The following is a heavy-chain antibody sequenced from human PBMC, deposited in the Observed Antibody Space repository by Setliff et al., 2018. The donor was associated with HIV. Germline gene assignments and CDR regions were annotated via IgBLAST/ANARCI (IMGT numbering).Heavy chain of an antibody. J-gene: IGHJ6*02. Sequence: GESLKISCKGSGYSFTSYWIGWVRQMPGKGLEWMGIIYPGDSDTRYSPSFQGQVTISADKSISTAYLQWSSLKASDTAMYYCAQLTPRTHYFYGMDVWGQGTTVTVSS. CDR2: IYPGDSDT. CDR3: AQLTPRTHYFYGMDV. CDR1: GYSFTSYW. V-gene: IGHV5-51*01.